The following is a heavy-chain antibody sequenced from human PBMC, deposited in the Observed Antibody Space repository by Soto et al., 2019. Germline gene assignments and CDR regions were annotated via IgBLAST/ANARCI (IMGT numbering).Heavy chain of an antibody. J-gene: IGHJ4*02. D-gene: IGHD1-26*01. CDR3: AKGEALDY. Sequence: GGSLRLSCAASGFTFSSYGMHWVRQAPGKGLEWVAVISYDGSNKYYADSVKGRFTISRDNSKNTLYLQMNSLRAEDTAVYYCAKGEALDYWGQGTLVTVSS. CDR1: GFTFSSYG. CDR2: ISYDGSNK. V-gene: IGHV3-30*18.